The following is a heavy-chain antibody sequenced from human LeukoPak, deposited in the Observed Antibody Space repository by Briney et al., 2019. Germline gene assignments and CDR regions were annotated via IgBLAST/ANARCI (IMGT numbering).Heavy chain of an antibody. V-gene: IGHV4-39*07. J-gene: IGHJ4*02. Sequence: SETLSLTCTVSGGSISSSSYYWGWIRQPPGKGLDWIGSIYYSGSTYYNPSLKSRVTISVDTSKNQFSLKLSSVTAADTAVYYCARVRLSQRITMVRGVIGLDYWGQGTLVTVSS. CDR2: IYYSGST. CDR3: ARVRLSQRITMVRGVIGLDY. CDR1: GGSISSSSYY. D-gene: IGHD3-10*01.